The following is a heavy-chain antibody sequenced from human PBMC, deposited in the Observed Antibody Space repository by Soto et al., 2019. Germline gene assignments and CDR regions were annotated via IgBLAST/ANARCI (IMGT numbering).Heavy chain of an antibody. CDR3: ARPVDTAMVESAFDI. Sequence: PGECLKISCKGSGYSFTSYWICWVRQMPGKGLEWMGIIYSGDSDTRYSPSFQGQVTISADKSISTAYLQWSSLKASDTAMYYCARPVDTAMVESAFDIWGQETRVTVAS. CDR1: GYSFTSYW. J-gene: IGHJ3*02. CDR2: IYSGDSDT. D-gene: IGHD5-18*01. V-gene: IGHV5-51*01.